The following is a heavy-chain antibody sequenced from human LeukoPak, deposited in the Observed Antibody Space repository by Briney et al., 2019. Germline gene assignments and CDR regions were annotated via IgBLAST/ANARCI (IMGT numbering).Heavy chain of an antibody. J-gene: IGHJ4*02. CDR1: GGSINSYW. CDR2: IYTTGMT. V-gene: IGHV4-4*07. D-gene: IGHD3-16*02. CDR3: ARAGYTISSYRFDY. Sequence: SETLSLTCSVSGGSINSYWWSWIRQPAGKGLEFIGRIYTTGMTSYNPSLKSRVSMSVHTSKNQFSLELRSVTAADTAVYFCARAGYTISSYRFDYWGQGALVTVSS.